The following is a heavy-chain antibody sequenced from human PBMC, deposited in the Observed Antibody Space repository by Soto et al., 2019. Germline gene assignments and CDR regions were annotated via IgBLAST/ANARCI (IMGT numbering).Heavy chain of an antibody. CDR2: ISSDGGST. V-gene: IGHV3-64D*06. J-gene: IGHJ5*02. CDR3: ARSDCTSTSCYVVWFDP. CDR1: GFSFSTHA. D-gene: IGHD2-2*01. Sequence: GGALRRSCAASGFSFSTHAMHWVRQAPGKGLACVSVISSDGGSTYYADSVKGRFTISRDNSNNTLYLQMSSLRAEDTAVYYCARSDCTSTSCYVVWFDPWGQGTLVTVSS.